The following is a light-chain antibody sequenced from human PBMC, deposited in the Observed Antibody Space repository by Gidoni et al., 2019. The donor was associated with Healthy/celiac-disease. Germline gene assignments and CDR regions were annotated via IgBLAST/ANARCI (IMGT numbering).Light chain of an antibody. CDR3: QQSYSTPPLT. CDR1: QSISSY. CDR2: AAS. Sequence: DIQMTQSPSSLSASVGHRVTITCRASQSISSYLNWYQQKPGKAPKLLIYAASSLQSGVPSRFSGSGSGTDFTLTISSLQPEDFATYYCQQSYSTPPLTFGQGTRLEIK. J-gene: IGKJ5*01. V-gene: IGKV1-39*01.